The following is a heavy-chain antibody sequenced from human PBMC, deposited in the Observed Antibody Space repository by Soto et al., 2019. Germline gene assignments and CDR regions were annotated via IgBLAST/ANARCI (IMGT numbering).Heavy chain of an antibody. CDR2: IYYSGST. V-gene: IGHV4-31*03. D-gene: IGHD4-4*01. CDR1: GGSISSGGYY. J-gene: IGHJ5*02. Sequence: SETLSLTCTVSGGSISSGGYYWSWIRQHPGKGLEWIGYIYYSGSTYYNPSLKSRVTISVDTSKNQFSLKLGSVTAADTAVYSCALATVIQYPNWFDPWGQGTLVTVSS. CDR3: ALATVIQYPNWFDP.